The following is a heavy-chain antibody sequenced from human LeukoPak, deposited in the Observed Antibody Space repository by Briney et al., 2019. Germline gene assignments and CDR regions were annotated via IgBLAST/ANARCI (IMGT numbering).Heavy chain of an antibody. CDR3: AREDYGGFVDY. Sequence: GGSLRLSCAASGFTFSIYSMNWVRQAPGKGLEWVSYISSSSSTIYYADSVKGRFTISRDNAKNSLYLQMNSLRAEDTAVYYCAREDYGGFVDYWGQGTPVTVSS. V-gene: IGHV3-48*01. CDR2: ISSSSSTI. CDR1: GFTFSIYS. J-gene: IGHJ4*02. D-gene: IGHD3-16*01.